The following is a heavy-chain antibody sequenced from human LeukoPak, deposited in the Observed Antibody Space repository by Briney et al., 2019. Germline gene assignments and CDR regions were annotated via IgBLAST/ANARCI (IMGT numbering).Heavy chain of an antibody. D-gene: IGHD6-13*01. CDR3: ARDPDLAAGFGFDY. J-gene: IGHJ4*02. CDR2: IYSGGST. CDR1: GFTVSSNY. V-gene: IGHV3-53*01. Sequence: GGSLRLSCAASGFTVSSNYMSWVRQAPGKGLEWVSVIYSGGSTYYADSVKGRFTISRDNSKNTLYLQMNSLRAEDTAVYYCARDPDLAAGFGFDYWGQGTLVTVSS.